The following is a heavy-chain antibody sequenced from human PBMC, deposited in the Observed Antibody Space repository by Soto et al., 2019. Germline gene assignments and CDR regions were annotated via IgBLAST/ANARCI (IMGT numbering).Heavy chain of an antibody. V-gene: IGHV1-69*04. CDR3: ARERCSSTSCYDHDAFDI. D-gene: IGHD2-2*01. CDR1: GGTFSSYT. CDR2: IIPILGIA. Sequence: SVKVSCKASGGTFSSYTISWVRQAPGQGLEWIGRIIPILGIANYAQKFQGRVTITADKSTSTAYMELSSLRSEDTAVYYCARERCSSTSCYDHDAFDIWGQGTMVTVSS. J-gene: IGHJ3*02.